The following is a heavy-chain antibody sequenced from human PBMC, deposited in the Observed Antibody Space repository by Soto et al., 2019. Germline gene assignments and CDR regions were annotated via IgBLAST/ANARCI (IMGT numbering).Heavy chain of an antibody. Sequence: SWGSLRLSCAASGFTFSNYNMNWVRQRPGKGLEWVSYVSSDSSTIYYADSVKGRFTISRDNAKNSLYLQMNSLRDEDTAVYYCARDHGGSGSYYQGYFFDYWGQGALVTVSS. D-gene: IGHD3-10*01. CDR1: GFTFSNYN. J-gene: IGHJ4*02. CDR2: VSSDSSTI. V-gene: IGHV3-48*02. CDR3: ARDHGGSGSYYQGYFFDY.